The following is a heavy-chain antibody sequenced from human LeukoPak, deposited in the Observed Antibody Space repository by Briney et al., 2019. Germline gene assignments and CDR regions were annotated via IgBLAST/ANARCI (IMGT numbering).Heavy chain of an antibody. CDR1: GGSFSGYY. CDR3: ARALGIVVVPANFDY. CDR2: INHSGST. J-gene: IGHJ4*02. V-gene: IGHV4-34*01. Sequence: SETLSLTCAVYGGSFSGYYWSWIRQPPGKGLEWIGEINHSGSTNCNPSLKSRVTISVDTSKNQFSLKLSSVTAADTAVYYCARALGIVVVPANFDYWGQGTLVTVSS. D-gene: IGHD2-2*01.